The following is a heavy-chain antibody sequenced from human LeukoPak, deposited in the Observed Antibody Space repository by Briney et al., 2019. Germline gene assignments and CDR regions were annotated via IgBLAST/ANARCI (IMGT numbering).Heavy chain of an antibody. V-gene: IGHV4-59*01. D-gene: IGHD2-15*01. Sequence: PSETLSLTCTVSGGSISSYYWSWIRQPPGKGLEWIGYIYYSGSTNYNPSLKSRVTISVDTSKNQFSLKLSSVTAADTAVYYCARGAYCSGGSCSRSFGYWGQGTLVTVSS. J-gene: IGHJ4*02. CDR1: GGSISSYY. CDR2: IYYSGST. CDR3: ARGAYCSGGSCSRSFGY.